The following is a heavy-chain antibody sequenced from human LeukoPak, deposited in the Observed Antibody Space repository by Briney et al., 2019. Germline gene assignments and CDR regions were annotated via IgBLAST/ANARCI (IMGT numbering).Heavy chain of an antibody. V-gene: IGHV1-2*06. CDR2: ISPNSGGT. D-gene: IGHD6-19*01. J-gene: IGHJ5*02. CDR1: GYTFTGYY. CDR3: ASESSGWSGFDP. Sequence: ASVKVSCKASGYTFTGYYTHWVRQAPGQGLEWMGRISPNSGGTNYAQKFQGRVTMTRDTSISTAYMELSRLRSDDTAVYYCASESSGWSGFDPWGQGTLVTVSS.